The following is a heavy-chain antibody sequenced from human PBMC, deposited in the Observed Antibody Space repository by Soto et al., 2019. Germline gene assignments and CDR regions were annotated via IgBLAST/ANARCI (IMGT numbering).Heavy chain of an antibody. Sequence: TLSLTCTVSGGSISSYYWSWIRQPPGKGLEWIGYIYYSGSTNYNPSLKSRVTISVDTSKNQFSLKLSSVTAADTAVYYCERHWGGYGDNTKFDYWGQGTLVTVSS. CDR3: ERHWGGYGDNTKFDY. CDR1: GGSISSYY. D-gene: IGHD4-17*01. CDR2: IYYSGST. V-gene: IGHV4-59*08. J-gene: IGHJ4*02.